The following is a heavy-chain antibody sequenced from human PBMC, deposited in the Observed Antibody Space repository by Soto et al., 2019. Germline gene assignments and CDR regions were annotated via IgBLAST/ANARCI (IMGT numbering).Heavy chain of an antibody. Sequence: SVKVSCKASGGTFSSYAISWVRQAPGQGLEWMGGIIPIFGTANYAQKFQGRVTITADESTSTAYMELSSLRSEDTAVYYCASQGITNHRLYGMDVWGQGTTVTVSS. CDR1: GGTFSSYA. J-gene: IGHJ6*02. D-gene: IGHD1-20*01. CDR3: ASQGITNHRLYGMDV. V-gene: IGHV1-69*13. CDR2: IIPIFGTA.